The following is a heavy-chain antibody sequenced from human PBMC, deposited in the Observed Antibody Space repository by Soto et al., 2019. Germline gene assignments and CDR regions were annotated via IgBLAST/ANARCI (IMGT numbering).Heavy chain of an antibody. J-gene: IGHJ4*02. V-gene: IGHV3-33*01. Sequence: PGWSLRLASAASGLTVSSCGMHWVLQAPGKGLEWVSVICYDGSTKYYPDSEKGQFTISRDNSKNTLYLQMNSLRAEDTAVYYCAREYQDTAIFAAKWAFDYWGQGTLVTVYS. CDR3: AREYQDTAIFAAKWAFDY. CDR2: ICYDGSTK. D-gene: IGHD5-18*01. CDR1: GLTVSSCG.